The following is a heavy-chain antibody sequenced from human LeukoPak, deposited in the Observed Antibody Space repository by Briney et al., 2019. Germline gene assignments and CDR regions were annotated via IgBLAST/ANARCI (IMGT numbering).Heavy chain of an antibody. J-gene: IGHJ4*02. V-gene: IGHV1-18*01. Sequence: ASVKVSCKASGYTFTNYGISWVRQAPGQGLEWMGWISAYNGNTNYAQKLQGRVTMTTDTSTSTAYMELRSLRSDDTAVYYCARDSERASSGWYMAWIQEDWGQGTLVTVSS. CDR3: ARDSERASSGWYMAWIQED. D-gene: IGHD6-19*01. CDR2: ISAYNGNT. CDR1: GYTFTNYG.